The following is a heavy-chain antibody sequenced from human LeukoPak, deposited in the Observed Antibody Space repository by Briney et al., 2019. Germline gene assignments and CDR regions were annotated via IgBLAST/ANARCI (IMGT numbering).Heavy chain of an antibody. Sequence: GGSLRLSCAASGFTFSSYGMHWVRQAPGKGLEWVAVISYDGSNKYYADSVKGRFTISRDNSKNSLYLQMNSLRTEDTALYYCAKDTGYNWNGDAFDIWGQGTMVTVSS. J-gene: IGHJ3*02. CDR3: AKDTGYNWNGDAFDI. CDR2: ISYDGSNK. V-gene: IGHV3-30*18. CDR1: GFTFSSYG. D-gene: IGHD1-1*01.